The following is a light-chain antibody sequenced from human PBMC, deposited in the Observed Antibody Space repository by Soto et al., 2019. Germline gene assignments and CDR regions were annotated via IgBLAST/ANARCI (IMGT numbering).Light chain of an antibody. CDR1: QSVSSSY. Sequence: EIVLTKSPVTLSLSPGEIATLSCRASQSVSSSYLAWYQQKPGQAPRLLIYGASSRDTGIPDRFSGSGSGTDFTLTISRLEPEDFAVYYCQQYCSSPLTFGGGTKVEIK. CDR2: GAS. J-gene: IGKJ4*01. CDR3: QQYCSSPLT. V-gene: IGKV3-20*01.